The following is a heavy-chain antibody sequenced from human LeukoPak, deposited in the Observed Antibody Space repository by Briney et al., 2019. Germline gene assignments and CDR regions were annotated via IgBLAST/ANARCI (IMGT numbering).Heavy chain of an antibody. Sequence: GGSLRLSCAASGFTFSNAWMSWVRQAPGKGLEWVGRIKSKTDGGTTDYAAPVKGRFPISRDDSKNTLYLQMNSLKTEDTAVYYCARDPARGYYYDSSGYFDYWGQGTLVTVSS. CDR1: GFTFSNAW. J-gene: IGHJ4*02. CDR2: IKSKTDGGTT. D-gene: IGHD3-22*01. CDR3: ARDPARGYYYDSSGYFDY. V-gene: IGHV3-15*01.